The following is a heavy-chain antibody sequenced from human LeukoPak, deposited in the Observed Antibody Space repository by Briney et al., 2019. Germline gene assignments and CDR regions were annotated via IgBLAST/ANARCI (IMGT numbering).Heavy chain of an antibody. CDR2: ISYDGSNK. CDR3: AKDPWGYCSGGSCYTVGFGFDY. D-gene: IGHD2-15*01. V-gene: IGHV3-30*18. CDR1: GFTFSSYG. J-gene: IGHJ4*02. Sequence: GGSLRLSCAASGFTFSSYGMHWVHQAPGKGLEWVAVISYDGSNKYYADSVKGRFTISRDNSKNTLYLQMNSLRAEDTAVYYCAKDPWGYCSGGSCYTVGFGFDYWGQGTLVTVSS.